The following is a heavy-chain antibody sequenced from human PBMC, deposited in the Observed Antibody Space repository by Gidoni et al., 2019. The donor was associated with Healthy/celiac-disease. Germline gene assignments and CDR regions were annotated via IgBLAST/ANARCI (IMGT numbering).Heavy chain of an antibody. CDR2: ISYDGSNK. CDR3: AREKSYSSSWYRGNYFDY. CDR1: GFTFSGYA. D-gene: IGHD6-13*01. Sequence: QVQLVESGGGAVQPGRALRLSCAAPGFTFSGYAMHWVRQAPGKGLEWVAVISYDGSNKYYADSVKGRFTISRDNSKNTLYLQMNSLRAEDTAVYYCAREKSYSSSWYRGNYFDYWGQGTLVTVSS. V-gene: IGHV3-30-3*01. J-gene: IGHJ4*02.